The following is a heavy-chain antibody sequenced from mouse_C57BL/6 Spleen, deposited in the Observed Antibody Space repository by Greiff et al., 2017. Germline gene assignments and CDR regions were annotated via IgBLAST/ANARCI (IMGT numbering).Heavy chain of an antibody. CDR3: ARSYYGSSLDY. CDR1: GFTFSSYA. CDR2: ISDGGSYT. J-gene: IGHJ2*01. V-gene: IGHV5-4*03. Sequence: EVKRVESGGGLVKPGGSLKLSCAASGFTFSSYAMSWVRQTPEKRLEWVATISDGGSYTYYPDNVKGRFTISRDNAKNNLYLQMSHLKSEDTAMYYCARSYYGSSLDYWGQGTTLTVSS. D-gene: IGHD1-1*01.